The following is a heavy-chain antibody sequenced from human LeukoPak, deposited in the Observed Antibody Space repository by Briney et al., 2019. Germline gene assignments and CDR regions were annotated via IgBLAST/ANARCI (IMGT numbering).Heavy chain of an antibody. D-gene: IGHD1-26*01. J-gene: IGHJ4*02. CDR2: INPSGGST. Sequence: GASVKVSCKASGYTFTSYYMHWVRQAPGQGLEWMGIINPSGGSTSYAQKFQGRVTMTRDTSTSTVYMELSRLRSDDTAVYYCAGTSGSYSPFDYWGQGTLVTVSS. V-gene: IGHV1-46*01. CDR3: AGTSGSYSPFDY. CDR1: GYTFTSYY.